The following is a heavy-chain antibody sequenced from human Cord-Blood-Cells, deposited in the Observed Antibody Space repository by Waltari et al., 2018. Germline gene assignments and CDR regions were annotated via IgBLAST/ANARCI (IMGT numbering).Heavy chain of an antibody. Sequence: QLQLPQWGAGLLKPSETLSITCAVYGGSFSGSYWSWIPQPPGKGLEWMGEINHGGSTTYNPSLKSRVTISVDTSKNQFSLKLSSVTAADTAVYYCARHVSRATTYWYFDLWGRGTLVTVSS. V-gene: IGHV4-34*01. CDR2: INHGGST. CDR1: GGSFSGSY. D-gene: IGHD1-26*01. J-gene: IGHJ2*01. CDR3: ARHVSRATTYWYFDL.